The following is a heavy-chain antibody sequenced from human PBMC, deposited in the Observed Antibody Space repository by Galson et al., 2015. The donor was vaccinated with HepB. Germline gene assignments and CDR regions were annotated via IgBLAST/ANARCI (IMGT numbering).Heavy chain of an antibody. J-gene: IGHJ5*02. CDR1: GGSFSGYY. CDR3: ARALRLATVTTRGWFDP. CDR2: INHSGST. V-gene: IGHV4-34*01. D-gene: IGHD4-17*01. Sequence: TLSLTCAVYGGSFSGYYWSWIRQPPGKGLEWIGEINHSGSTNYNPSLKSRVTISVDTSKNQFSLKLSSVTAADTAVYYCARALRLATVTTRGWFDPWGQGTLVTVSS.